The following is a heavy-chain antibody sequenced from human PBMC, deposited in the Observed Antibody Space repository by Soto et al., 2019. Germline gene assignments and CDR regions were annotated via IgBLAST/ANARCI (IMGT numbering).Heavy chain of an antibody. CDR1: GGTFSSYA. V-gene: IGHV1-69*06. CDR2: IIPIFGTA. Sequence: ASVKVSCKASGGTFSSYAISWVRQAPGQGLEWMGGIIPIFGTANYAQKFQGRVTITADKSTSTAYMELSSLRSEDTAVYYCARDTSRATYYYDSSTLDAFDIWGQGTMVTVSS. J-gene: IGHJ3*02. D-gene: IGHD3-22*01. CDR3: ARDTSRATYYYDSSTLDAFDI.